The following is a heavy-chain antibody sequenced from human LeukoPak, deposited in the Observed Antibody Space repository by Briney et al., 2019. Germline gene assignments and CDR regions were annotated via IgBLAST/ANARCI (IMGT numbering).Heavy chain of an antibody. V-gene: IGHV4-39*07. J-gene: IGHJ4*02. CDR2: IYYSGST. D-gene: IGHD6-13*01. CDR3: ARRTVGFTGYSSSWYDY. Sequence: PSETLSLTCTVSGGSISSYYWGWIRQPPGKGLEWIGSIYYSGSTYYNPSLKSRVTISVDTSKNQFSLKLSSVTAADTAVYYCARRTVGFTGYSSSWYDYWGQGTLVTVSS. CDR1: GGSISSYY.